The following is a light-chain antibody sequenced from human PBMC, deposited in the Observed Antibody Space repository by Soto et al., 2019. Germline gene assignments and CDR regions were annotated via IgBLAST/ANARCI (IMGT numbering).Light chain of an antibody. CDR1: KLGDKS. Sequence: SYELTQPPSVSVSPGQTASITCSGDKLGDKSTSWYQQKPGQSPVVVIYQNHKRPSGVPERFSGSNSGNTATLTISGTQAMDEADYYCQAWDRSTVVFGGGTKLTVL. J-gene: IGLJ2*01. CDR3: QAWDRSTVV. CDR2: QNH. V-gene: IGLV3-1*01.